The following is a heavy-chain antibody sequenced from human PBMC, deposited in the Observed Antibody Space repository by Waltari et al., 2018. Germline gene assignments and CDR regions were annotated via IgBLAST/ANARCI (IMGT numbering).Heavy chain of an antibody. V-gene: IGHV3-23*01. J-gene: IGHJ4*02. CDR3: AKDLRLLLRETDY. Sequence: EVQLLESGGGLVQPGGSLSISCAASVFTFSRYAMSWVGQGPGKGLEWVSAISGSGGSTYYADSVKGRFTISRDNSKNTLYLQMNSLRAEDTAVYYCAKDLRLLLRETDYWGQGTLVTVSS. CDR2: ISGSGGST. D-gene: IGHD2-15*01. CDR1: VFTFSRYA.